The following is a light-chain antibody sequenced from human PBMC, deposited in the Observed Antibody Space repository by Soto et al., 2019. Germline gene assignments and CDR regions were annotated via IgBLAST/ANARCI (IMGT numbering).Light chain of an antibody. V-gene: IGKV3-15*01. CDR1: QSVSSN. CDR3: QQYNNWPLYT. J-gene: IGKJ2*01. Sequence: EIVMTQSPATLSVSPGERATLSCRASQSVSSNLAWYQQKPGQAPRLLIYGASTRATGIPARFSGSGSGTAFTLTISSLLSEDFAVYYCQQYNNWPLYTFGQGTKLEIK. CDR2: GAS.